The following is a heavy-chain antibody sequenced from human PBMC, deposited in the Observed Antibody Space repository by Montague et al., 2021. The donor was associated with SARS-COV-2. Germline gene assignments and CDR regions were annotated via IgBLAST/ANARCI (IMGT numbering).Heavy chain of an antibody. V-gene: IGHV4-61*02. J-gene: IGHJ5*02. CDR2: IYTSGST. D-gene: IGHD3-9*01. Sequence: TLSLTCTVSGGSISSSSYYWSWIRQPAGKGLEWIGRIYTSGSTNYNPSLKSRVTISVDTSKNQFSLKLSSVTAADTAVYYCAREWVYYDILTGYRNWFDPWGQGTLVTVSS. CDR3: AREWVYYDILTGYRNWFDP. CDR1: GGSISSSSYY.